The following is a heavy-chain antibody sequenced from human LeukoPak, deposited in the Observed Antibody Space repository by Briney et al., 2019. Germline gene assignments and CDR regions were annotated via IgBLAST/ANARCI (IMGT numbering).Heavy chain of an antibody. V-gene: IGHV4-39*01. CDR3: ARLLFYCSSTSCHFDY. CDR1: GGSISSSNYY. Sequence: PSETLSLTCTVSGGSISSSNYYWGWIRQPPGKGLEWIGSIYYSGITYYNPSLKSRVTISVETSNNQFSLKLSSVTAADTAMYYWARLLFYCSSTSCHFDYWGQGTLVTVSS. J-gene: IGHJ4*02. CDR2: IYYSGIT. D-gene: IGHD2-2*01.